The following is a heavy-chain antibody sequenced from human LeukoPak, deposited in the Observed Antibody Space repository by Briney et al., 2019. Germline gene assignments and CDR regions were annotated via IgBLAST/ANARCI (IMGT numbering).Heavy chain of an antibody. CDR2: ISGSGGST. CDR1: GFTFSSYA. Sequence: PGGSLRLSCAASGFTFSSYAMSWVRQAPGKGLEWVSAISGSGGSTYYADSVKGRFTISRDNSKNTLYLQMNGLRAEDTAVYYCAKGQGYYYDSSGYYDYWGQGTLVTVSS. D-gene: IGHD3-22*01. CDR3: AKGQGYYYDSSGYYDY. V-gene: IGHV3-23*01. J-gene: IGHJ4*02.